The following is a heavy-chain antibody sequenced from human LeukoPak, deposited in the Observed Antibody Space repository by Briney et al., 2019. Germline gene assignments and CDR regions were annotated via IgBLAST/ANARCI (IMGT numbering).Heavy chain of an antibody. CDR3: ARDISGYGDYAIFDY. Sequence: GRSLRLSCAASGFTFSSYAMPWVRQAPGKGLEWVAVISYDGSNKYYADSVKGRFTISRDNSKNTLYLQINSLRAEDTAVYYCARDISGYGDYAIFDYWGQGTLVTVSS. CDR1: GFTFSSYA. J-gene: IGHJ4*02. D-gene: IGHD4-17*01. V-gene: IGHV3-30-3*01. CDR2: ISYDGSNK.